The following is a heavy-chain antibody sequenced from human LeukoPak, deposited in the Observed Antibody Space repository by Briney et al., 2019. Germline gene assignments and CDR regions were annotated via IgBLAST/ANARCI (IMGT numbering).Heavy chain of an antibody. CDR1: GFTFSDYW. CDR3: ASRGTRIAEYFRH. V-gene: IGHV3-7*01. J-gene: IGHJ1*01. Sequence: GGSLRLSCAASGFTFSDYWMSWVRQAPGKGLEWVANIKQDGSDNYYVDSVEGRFTISRDNAKNSLYLQMNSLRAEDTAVYYCASRGTRIAEYFRHWGQGTLVTVSS. D-gene: IGHD3-10*01. CDR2: IKQDGSDN.